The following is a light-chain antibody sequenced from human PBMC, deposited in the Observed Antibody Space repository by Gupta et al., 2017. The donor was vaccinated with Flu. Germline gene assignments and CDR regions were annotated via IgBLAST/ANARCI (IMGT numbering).Light chain of an antibody. CDR1: ESLLDRDENTY. CDR2: KVS. Sequence: EVVMTTSPLSLLATLGQPASTTCRSSESLLDRDENTYLSWLQQRPGQSSRRLIYKVSNRDSGVPDRICGSRSGTDYTPTISRVEAEDVGIYYCMKGTWRPPGTFGQGTKVEIK. J-gene: IGKJ2*01. CDR3: MKGTWRPPGT. V-gene: IGKV2-30*01.